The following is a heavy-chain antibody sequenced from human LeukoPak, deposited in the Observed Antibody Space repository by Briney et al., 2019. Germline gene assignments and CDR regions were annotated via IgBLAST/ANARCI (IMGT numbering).Heavy chain of an antibody. CDR3: ARGGVRRDGYNWHFDY. V-gene: IGHV4-61*02. D-gene: IGHD5-24*01. Sequence: SETLSLTCTVSGGSISSGSYYWSWIRQPAGKGLEWIGRIYTSGSTNYNPSLKSRVTISVDTSKNQFSLKLISVTAADTAVYYCARGGVRRDGYNWHFDYWGQGTQVTVSS. CDR1: GGSISSGSYY. CDR2: IYTSGST. J-gene: IGHJ4*02.